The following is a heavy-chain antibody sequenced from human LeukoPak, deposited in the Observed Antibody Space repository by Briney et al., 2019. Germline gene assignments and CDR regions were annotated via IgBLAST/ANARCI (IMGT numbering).Heavy chain of an antibody. J-gene: IGHJ4*02. CDR1: GGSISSGSYY. CDR2: IFTSGST. D-gene: IGHD3-10*01. Sequence: KTSGTLSLTCTLSGGSISSGSYYWSWIRQPAGKGLEWMGRIFTSGSTNYNHSLKSRVTISVDTSKNQFSLKLSSEAAADTAVYYCAREVFQEISGSYSGYCGQGTLVTVSS. CDR3: AREVFQEISGSYSGY. V-gene: IGHV4-61*02.